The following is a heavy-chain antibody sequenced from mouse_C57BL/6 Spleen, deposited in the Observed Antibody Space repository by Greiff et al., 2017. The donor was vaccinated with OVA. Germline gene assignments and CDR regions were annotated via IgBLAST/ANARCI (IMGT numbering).Heavy chain of an antibody. Sequence: VKLVESGAELVRPGASVTLSCKASGYTFTDYEMHWVKQTPVHGLEWIGAIDPETGGTAYNQKFKGKAILTADKSSSTAYMELRSLTSEDSAVYYCTREYLGLRGFAYWGQGTLVTVSA. J-gene: IGHJ3*01. CDR2: IDPETGGT. CDR1: GYTFTDYE. CDR3: TREYLGLRGFAY. D-gene: IGHD2-4*01. V-gene: IGHV1-15*01.